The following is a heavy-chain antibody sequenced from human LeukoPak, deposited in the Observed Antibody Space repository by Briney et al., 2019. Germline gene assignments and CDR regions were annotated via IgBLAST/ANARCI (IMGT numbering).Heavy chain of an antibody. CDR2: IYYSGST. D-gene: IGHD3-10*01. Sequence: SETLSLTCTVSGGSISSGSYYWGWIRQPPGKGLEWIGSIYYSGSTYYNPSLKSRVTISVDTSKNQFSLKLSSVTAADTAVYYCATLPTYYYGSGSYYSSIRSSQDDYWGQGTLVTVSS. J-gene: IGHJ4*02. V-gene: IGHV4-39*01. CDR3: ATLPTYYYGSGSYYSSIRSSQDDY. CDR1: GGSISSGSYY.